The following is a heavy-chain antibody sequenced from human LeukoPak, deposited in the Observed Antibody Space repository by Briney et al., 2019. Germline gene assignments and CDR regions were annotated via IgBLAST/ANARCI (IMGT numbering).Heavy chain of an antibody. J-gene: IGHJ4*02. CDR2: ISAYNGNT. D-gene: IGHD3-10*01. Sequence: GASVKVSCKASGYTFTGYYMHWVRQAPGQGLEWMGWISAYNGNTNYAQKLQGRVTMTTDTSTSTAYMELRSLRSDDTAVYYCARDGDYYGSGSYYYGFDYWGQGTLVTVSS. CDR3: ARDGDYYGSGSYYYGFDY. V-gene: IGHV1-18*04. CDR1: GYTFTGYY.